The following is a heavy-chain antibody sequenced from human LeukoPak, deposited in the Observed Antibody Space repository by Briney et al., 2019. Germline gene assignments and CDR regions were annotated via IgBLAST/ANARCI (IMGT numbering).Heavy chain of an antibody. V-gene: IGHV4-59*12. J-gene: IGHJ4*02. CDR2: IYYSGST. Sequence: SETLSLTCTVSGGSISSNHWSWVRQPPGKGLEWIAYIYYSGSTNQNPSLKSRATISIDTSKNQFSLKLSSVTAADTAVYYCARDSSGWSFDYWGQGTVVTVSS. D-gene: IGHD6-19*01. CDR3: ARDSSGWSFDY. CDR1: GGSISSNH.